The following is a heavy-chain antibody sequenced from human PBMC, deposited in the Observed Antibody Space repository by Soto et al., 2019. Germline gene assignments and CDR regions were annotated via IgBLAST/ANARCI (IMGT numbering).Heavy chain of an antibody. V-gene: IGHV3-23*01. CDR2: ITDNGGDS. CDR1: GITFVTRA. D-gene: IGHD3-10*01. Sequence: PGGSLRLSSVASGITFVTRALISVRQAPGEGLGWFSTITDNGGDSKYSDSVRGRLTISRDNSKKILYLQMSNLRAEDSAVYYCVRGSQDSYPGSRIFDFWGRGTLVTVSS. J-gene: IGHJ4*02. CDR3: VRGSQDSYPGSRIFDF.